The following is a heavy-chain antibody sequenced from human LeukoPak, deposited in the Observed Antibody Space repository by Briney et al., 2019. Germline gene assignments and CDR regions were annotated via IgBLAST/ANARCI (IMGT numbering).Heavy chain of an antibody. J-gene: IGHJ4*02. CDR3: AKTAVTGKVAGSDC. D-gene: IGHD6-19*01. Sequence: GGSLRLSCAASGFTFSSYAMSWVRQAPGKGLEWVSSISDSGGTTYYADSGKGRFSISRDNSKNTLYLQMSSLRADDTAVYYCAKTAVTGKVAGSDCWGQGTLATVSS. V-gene: IGHV3-23*01. CDR1: GFTFSSYA. CDR2: ISDSGGTT.